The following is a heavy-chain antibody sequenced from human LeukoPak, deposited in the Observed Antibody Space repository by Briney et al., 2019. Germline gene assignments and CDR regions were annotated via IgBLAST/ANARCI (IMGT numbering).Heavy chain of an antibody. CDR3: ASHRYGREATGGREYFQH. Sequence: PGGSLRLSCAASGFTFNSYDMNWVRQAPGKGLEWVSYIASSGLTVYYADSVKGRFTISRDNAKTSLYLQMNSLRDEDTAVYYCASHRYGREATGGREYFQHWGQGTLVTVSS. V-gene: IGHV3-48*02. D-gene: IGHD1-14*01. J-gene: IGHJ1*01. CDR2: IASSGLTV. CDR1: GFTFNSYD.